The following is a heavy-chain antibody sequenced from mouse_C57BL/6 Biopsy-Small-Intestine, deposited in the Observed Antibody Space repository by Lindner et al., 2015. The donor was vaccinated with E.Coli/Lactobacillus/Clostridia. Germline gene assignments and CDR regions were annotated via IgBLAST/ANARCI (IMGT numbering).Heavy chain of an antibody. CDR3: ARSVWQGYAMDY. V-gene: IGHV1-39*01. CDR2: INPYYGST. J-gene: IGHJ2*01. CDR1: GYSFTGYN. D-gene: IGHD2-10*02. Sequence: VQLQESGAELVKPGASVKISCKASGYSFTGYNMNWVKQSHGKSLEWIGNINPYYGSTSYNQKFKGKATLTVDKSSSTAYMQLSSLTSEDSAIYYCARSVWQGYAMDYWGQGTTLTVSS.